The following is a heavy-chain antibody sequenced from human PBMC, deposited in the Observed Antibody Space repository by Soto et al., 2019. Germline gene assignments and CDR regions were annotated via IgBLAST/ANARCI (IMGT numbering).Heavy chain of an antibody. CDR1: GFTFSSYS. Sequence: GGSLRLSCAASGFTFSSYSMNWVRQAPGKGLEWVSYISSSSSTIYYADSVKGRFTISRDNAKNSLYLQMNSLRDEDTAVYYCARDSDDSSGYYYFNWLDPWGQGTLVTVSS. D-gene: IGHD3-22*01. J-gene: IGHJ5*02. CDR2: ISSSSSTI. V-gene: IGHV3-48*02. CDR3: ARDSDDSSGYYYFNWLDP.